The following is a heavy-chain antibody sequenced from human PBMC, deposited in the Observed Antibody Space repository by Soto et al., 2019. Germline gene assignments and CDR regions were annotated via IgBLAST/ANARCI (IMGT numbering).Heavy chain of an antibody. D-gene: IGHD3-3*01. CDR1: GGSISSGGYY. CDR2: IYYSGST. CDR3: ARALRFVEWPDSGYCDY. J-gene: IGHJ4*02. V-gene: IGHV4-31*03. Sequence: QVQLQESGPGLVKPSQTLSLTCTVSGGSISSGGYYWSWIRQHPGKGLEWIGYIYYSGSTYYNPSLKSRVTISVGTAKNQFSLKLSSVTAADTAVYYCARALRFVEWPDSGYCDYWGQGTLVTVSS.